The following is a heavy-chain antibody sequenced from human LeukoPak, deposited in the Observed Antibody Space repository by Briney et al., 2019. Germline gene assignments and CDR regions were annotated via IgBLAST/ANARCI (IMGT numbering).Heavy chain of an antibody. CDR2: IYPGDSDT. CDR3: ARNRRRAWELSAFDI. Sequence: KTGESLKISCKGSGYSFTSYWIGWVRQMPGKGLEWMGIIYPGDSDTRYSPSFQGQVTISADKSISTAYLQWSSLKASDTAMYYCARNRRRAWELSAFDIWGQGTMVTVSS. CDR1: GYSFTSYW. D-gene: IGHD1-26*01. V-gene: IGHV5-51*01. J-gene: IGHJ3*02.